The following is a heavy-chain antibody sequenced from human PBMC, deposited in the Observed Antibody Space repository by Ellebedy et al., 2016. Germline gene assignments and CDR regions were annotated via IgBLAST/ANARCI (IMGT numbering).Heavy chain of an antibody. CDR1: GFTFSSYG. D-gene: IGHD2/OR15-2a*01. V-gene: IGHV3-33*01. Sequence: GGSLRLSCAASGFTFSSYGMHWVRQAPGKGLEWVAVIWYDGSNKYYADSVKGRFTISRDNSKNTLYLQMNSLRAEDTAVYDCARRGNGIYYFDYWGQGTLVTVSS. CDR2: IWYDGSNK. CDR3: ARRGNGIYYFDY. J-gene: IGHJ4*02.